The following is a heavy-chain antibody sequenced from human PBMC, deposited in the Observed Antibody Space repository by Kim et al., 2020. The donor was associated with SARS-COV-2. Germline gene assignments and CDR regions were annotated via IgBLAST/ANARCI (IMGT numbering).Heavy chain of an antibody. CDR3: ARRGRAYSSGRFYDY. D-gene: IGHD6-19*01. J-gene: IGHJ4*01. Sequence: SETLTLTCTVSGGSISSSSYYWGWIRQPPGKGLEWIGSIYYSGSTYYNPSLKSRVTISVDTSKNQFSLKLSSVTAADTAVYYCARRGRAYSSGRFYDYWG. V-gene: IGHV4-39*01. CDR1: GGSISSSSYY. CDR2: IYYSGST.